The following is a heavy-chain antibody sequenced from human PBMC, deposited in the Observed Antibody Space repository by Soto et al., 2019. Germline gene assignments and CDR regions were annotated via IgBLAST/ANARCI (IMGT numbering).Heavy chain of an antibody. D-gene: IGHD2-2*03. CDR2: IYYSGST. V-gene: IGHV4-39*01. Sequence: QLQLQESGPGLVKPSETLSLTCTVSGGSISSSSYYWGWIRQPPGKGLEWIGSIYYSGSTYYNPSLKSRVTISVDTSKNQFSLKLSSVTAADTAVYYCARQPLDGYCSSTSCEGVDYWGQGTLVTVSS. CDR1: GGSISSSSYY. CDR3: ARQPLDGYCSSTSCEGVDY. J-gene: IGHJ4*02.